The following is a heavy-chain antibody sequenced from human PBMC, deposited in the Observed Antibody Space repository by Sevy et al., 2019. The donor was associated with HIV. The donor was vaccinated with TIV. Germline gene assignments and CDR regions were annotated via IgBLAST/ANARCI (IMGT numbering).Heavy chain of an antibody. V-gene: IGHV3-23*01. CDR3: ATTKDYYENSGDPFDY. CDR2: ISGSGGST. CDR1: GFTFSSYA. Sequence: GGSLRLSCAASGFTFSSYAMSWVRQAPGKGLEWVSAISGSGGSTYYADSVKGRFTISRDNSKNTLYLQMNSLRAEDTAVYYCATTKDYYENSGDPFDYWGQGTLVTVSS. D-gene: IGHD3-22*01. J-gene: IGHJ4*02.